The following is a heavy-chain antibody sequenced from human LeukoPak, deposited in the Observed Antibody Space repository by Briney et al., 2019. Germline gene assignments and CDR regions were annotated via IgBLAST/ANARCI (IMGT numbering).Heavy chain of an antibody. V-gene: IGHV4-4*07. Sequence: SETLSLTCTVSGGSINNYCSWIRQPAGKGLEWIGRIFSSGGTVYLPSLKSRVTMSVDTSRNSFSLKLTSVTAADTAVYYCARGRAVTTGDDYWGQGTLVTVSS. CDR2: IFSSGGT. CDR3: ARGRAVTTGDDY. D-gene: IGHD4-17*01. J-gene: IGHJ4*02. CDR1: GGSINNY.